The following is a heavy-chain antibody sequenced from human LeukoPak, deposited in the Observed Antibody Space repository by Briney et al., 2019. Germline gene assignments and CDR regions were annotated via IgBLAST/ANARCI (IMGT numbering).Heavy chain of an antibody. Sequence: SETLALTCTVSGGSISSGSYYWGWIRQPPGKGLEWIGSIYYSGSTYYNPSLKSRVTISVDTSKNQFSLKLSSVTAADTAVYYCARPAVCSGGSCYYDSFDMWGQGTMVTVSS. V-gene: IGHV4-39*01. CDR2: IYYSGST. CDR1: GGSISSGSYY. CDR3: ARPAVCSGGSCYYDSFDM. J-gene: IGHJ3*02. D-gene: IGHD2-15*01.